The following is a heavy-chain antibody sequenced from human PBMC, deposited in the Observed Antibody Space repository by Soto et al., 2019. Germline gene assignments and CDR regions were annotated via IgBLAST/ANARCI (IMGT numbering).Heavy chain of an antibody. J-gene: IGHJ4*02. V-gene: IGHV3-74*01. CDR2: INGDGSGT. D-gene: IGHD3-10*01. Sequence: EVQLVESGGGLVQPGGSLRLSCAASGFTFSGSWMHWVRQAPGKGLVWVSRINGDGSGTSYADFVKVRFTISRDDAKNTLFMQMTGLRAEDTAVYYCARGIFGSGTANDYWGQGTLVTVSS. CDR1: GFTFSGSW. CDR3: ARGIFGSGTANDY.